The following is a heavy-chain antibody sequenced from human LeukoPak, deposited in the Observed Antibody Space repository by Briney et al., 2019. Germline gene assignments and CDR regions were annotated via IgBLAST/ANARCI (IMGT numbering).Heavy chain of an antibody. V-gene: IGHV3-15*01. D-gene: IGHD1/OR15-1a*01. Sequence: PGGSLRLSCSASGFTFTKAWMGWVRQAPGKGLERVGRFKSKTDGGTIDYAAPVKGRFTISRDDSRHTFSLQMSSLKTEDTAVYYCTTDKGITTAPLFADWGQGTLVTVSS. CDR2: FKSKTDGGTI. CDR1: GFTFTKAW. J-gene: IGHJ1*01. CDR3: TTDKGITTAPLFAD.